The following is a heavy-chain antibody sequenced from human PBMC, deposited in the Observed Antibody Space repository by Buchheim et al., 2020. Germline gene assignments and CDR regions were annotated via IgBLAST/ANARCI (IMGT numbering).Heavy chain of an antibody. CDR3: ARDWVGYSTLLYYYYYGMDV. CDR2: INTSGGST. D-gene: IGHD6-13*01. V-gene: IGHV1-46*01. Sequence: QVQLVQSGAEVKKPGASVKVSCKASGYTFTSYYMHWVRQAPGQGLEWMGIINTSGGSTSYAQKFQGRVTMTRDTATSTVYMELSSLRSEDTAVYYCARDWVGYSTLLYYYYYGMDVWGQGTT. J-gene: IGHJ6*02. CDR1: GYTFTSYY.